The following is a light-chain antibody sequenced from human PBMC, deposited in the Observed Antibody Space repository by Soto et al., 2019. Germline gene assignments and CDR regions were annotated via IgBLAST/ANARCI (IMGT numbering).Light chain of an antibody. Sequence: DIQMTQSPSSVSAPVGDRVTITCRASQGVGSWLAWYQQKPGKAPKLLIFAASSLQSGVPSRFSGSGSGTDFTLTISSLQPEDVASYYCQQANSFPWTFGQGIEVEIK. CDR3: QQANSFPWT. CDR1: QGVGSW. J-gene: IGKJ1*01. V-gene: IGKV1-12*01. CDR2: AAS.